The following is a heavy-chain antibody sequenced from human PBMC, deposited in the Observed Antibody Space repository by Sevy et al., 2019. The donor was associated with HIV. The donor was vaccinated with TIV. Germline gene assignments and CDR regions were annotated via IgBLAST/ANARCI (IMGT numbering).Heavy chain of an antibody. D-gene: IGHD2-21*01. CDR2: IGTAAGVT. Sequence: GGSLRLSCAASGFTFNTYSLIWVRQTPGKGLEWFSFIGTAAGVTYYADSVKGRFTISRDNAKNSLYLQMNSLRDEDTAVYYCARCPVHYSIDYWGQGTLVTVSS. CDR3: ARCPVHYSIDY. J-gene: IGHJ4*02. V-gene: IGHV3-48*02. CDR1: GFTFNTYS.